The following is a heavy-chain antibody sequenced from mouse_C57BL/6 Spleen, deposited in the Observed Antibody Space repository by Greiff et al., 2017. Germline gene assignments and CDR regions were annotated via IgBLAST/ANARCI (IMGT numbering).Heavy chain of an antibody. J-gene: IGHJ2*01. D-gene: IGHD1-1*01. Sequence: VQLQQSGAELVRPGASVTLSCKASGYTFTDYEMHWVKQTPVHGLEWIGAIDPETGGTAYNQKFKGKAILTADKSSSTAYMELRSLTSEDSAVYYCTSYYGRILDYWGQGTTRTVSS. CDR1: GYTFTDYE. CDR2: IDPETGGT. CDR3: TSYYGRILDY. V-gene: IGHV1-15*01.